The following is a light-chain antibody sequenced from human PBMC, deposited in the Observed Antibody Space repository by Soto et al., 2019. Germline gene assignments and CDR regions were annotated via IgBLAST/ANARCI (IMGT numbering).Light chain of an antibody. CDR2: GAS. Sequence: EIVMTQSPATLSVSPGERATLSRRASQSVSSNLAWYQQKPGQAPRLLIYGASTRATGIPARFSGSGSGTEFTLTISSLQSEDFAVYYCQQYNNWPPWTFGQGTKVVIK. CDR3: QQYNNWPPWT. CDR1: QSVSSN. V-gene: IGKV3-15*01. J-gene: IGKJ1*01.